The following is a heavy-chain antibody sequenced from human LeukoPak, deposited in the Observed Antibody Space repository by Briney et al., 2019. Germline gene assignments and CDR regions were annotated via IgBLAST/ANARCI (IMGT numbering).Heavy chain of an antibody. D-gene: IGHD2-15*01. Sequence: GSLRLSCAASGFTFSSYAMSWVRQAPGKGLEWVSAISGSGGSTYYADSVKGRFTISRDNSKNTLYLQMNSLRAEDTAVYYCAKGMEPLTEGYCSGGSCYSGEGNYYYYYYMDVWGKGTTVTVSS. V-gene: IGHV3-23*01. CDR3: AKGMEPLTEGYCSGGSCYSGEGNYYYYYYMDV. CDR1: GFTFSSYA. CDR2: ISGSGGST. J-gene: IGHJ6*03.